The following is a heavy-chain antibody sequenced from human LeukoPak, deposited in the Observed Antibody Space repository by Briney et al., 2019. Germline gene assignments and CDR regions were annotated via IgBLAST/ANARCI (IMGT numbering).Heavy chain of an antibody. V-gene: IGHV3-7*01. Sequence: GGSLRLSCAASGFMFSSFWMGWVRQAPGEGPEWVANIGPGSDTYYVESVRGRFTISRDNAQSSLYLQMDSLRGDDSAVYYCGRWGVSAGLDRWGQGTLVTVSS. CDR3: GRWGVSAGLDR. CDR2: IGPGSDT. CDR1: GFMFSSFW. D-gene: IGHD3-10*01. J-gene: IGHJ5*02.